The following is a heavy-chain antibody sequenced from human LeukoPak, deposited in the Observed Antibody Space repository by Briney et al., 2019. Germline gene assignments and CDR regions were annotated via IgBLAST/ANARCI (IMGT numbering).Heavy chain of an antibody. CDR3: ARHSPSGYYYYGMDV. CDR1: GGSISSYY. D-gene: IGHD1-26*01. V-gene: IGHV4-59*08. CDR2: IYYSGST. J-gene: IGHJ6*02. Sequence: KPSETLSLTCTVSGGSISSYYWSWIRQPPGRGLGWIGYIYYSGSTNYNPSLKSRVTISVDTSKNQFSLKLSSVTAADTAVYYCARHSPSGYYYYGMDVWGQGTTVTVSS.